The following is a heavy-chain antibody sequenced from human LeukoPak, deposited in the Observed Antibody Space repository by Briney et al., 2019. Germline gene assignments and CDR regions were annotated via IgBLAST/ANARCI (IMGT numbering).Heavy chain of an antibody. CDR1: GGTFSSYA. CDR2: IIPIFGTA. V-gene: IGHV1-69*05. D-gene: IGHD4-23*01. Sequence: ASVKVSCKASGGTFSSYAISWVRQAPGQGLEWMGGIIPIFGTANYAQKFQGRVTITTDESTSTAYMELSSLRSEDTAVYYCASSTVVTPGYYYYYMDVWGKGTTVTVSS. CDR3: ASSTVVTPGYYYYYMDV. J-gene: IGHJ6*03.